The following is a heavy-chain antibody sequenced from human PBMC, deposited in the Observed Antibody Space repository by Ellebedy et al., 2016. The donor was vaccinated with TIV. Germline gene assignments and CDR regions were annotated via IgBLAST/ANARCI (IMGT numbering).Heavy chain of an antibody. CDR1: GFTSSG. CDR2: IRSDGSKK. Sequence: PGGSLRLSCAASGFTSSGMHWVRQAPGKGLGWVAFIRSDGSKKYYTDSVKGRFTISRDYSKTNLDLQMNSLRVEDTALYYCVKGAYPVPTVMAVWGQGTMVIVSS. CDR3: VKGAYPVPTVMAV. J-gene: IGHJ6*02. V-gene: IGHV3-30*02. D-gene: IGHD3-16*01.